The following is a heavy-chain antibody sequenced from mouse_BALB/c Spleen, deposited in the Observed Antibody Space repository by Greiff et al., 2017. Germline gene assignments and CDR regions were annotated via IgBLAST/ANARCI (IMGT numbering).Heavy chain of an antibody. Sequence: VQLQQPGAELVKPGASVKLSCKASGYTFTSYWMHWVKQRPGQGLEWIGEIDPSDSYTNYNQKFKGKATLTVDKSSSTAYMQLSSLTSEDSAVYYCARGDGYGGFAYWGQGTLVTVSA. D-gene: IGHD2-2*01. J-gene: IGHJ3*01. CDR2: IDPSDSYT. V-gene: IGHV1-69*02. CDR1: GYTFTSYW. CDR3: ARGDGYGGFAY.